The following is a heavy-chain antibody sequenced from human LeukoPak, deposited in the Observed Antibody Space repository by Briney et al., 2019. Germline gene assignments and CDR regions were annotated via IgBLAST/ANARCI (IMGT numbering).Heavy chain of an antibody. CDR3: ARTQLWLYYFDY. Sequence: ASVKVSCKAYGGTFSSYASSWVRQAPGQGLEWMGGIIPIFGTANYAQKFQGRVTITADESTSTAYMELSSLRSDDTAVYYCARTQLWLYYFDYWGQGTLVTVSS. V-gene: IGHV1-69*13. D-gene: IGHD5-18*01. CDR1: GGTFSSYA. CDR2: IIPIFGTA. J-gene: IGHJ4*02.